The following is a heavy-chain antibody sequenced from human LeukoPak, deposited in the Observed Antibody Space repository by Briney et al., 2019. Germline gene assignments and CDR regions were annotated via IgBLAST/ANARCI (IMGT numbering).Heavy chain of an antibody. J-gene: IGHJ4*02. CDR3: TTGIRGD. CDR2: IASKTDGGAT. CDR1: GLTVTNAW. V-gene: IGHV3-15*07. D-gene: IGHD3-10*01. Sequence: GALRLSCSASGLTVTNAWMNWVRQAPGEGLDWVGRIASKTDGGATDYAAPVKGRFTISRDDSKNTLNLQMNSLRTEDTAVYYCTTGIRGDWGQGTLVTVSS.